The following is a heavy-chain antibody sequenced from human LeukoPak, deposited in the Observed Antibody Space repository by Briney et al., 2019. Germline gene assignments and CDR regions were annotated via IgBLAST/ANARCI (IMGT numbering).Heavy chain of an antibody. J-gene: IGHJ1*01. D-gene: IGHD6-19*01. V-gene: IGHV3-30*02. CDR2: IRYDGSNK. CDR3: AKGDSSGWSNAEYFQH. Sequence: GGSLRLSCAASGFTFSSYGMHWVRQAPGKGLEWVAFIRYDGSNKYYADSVKGRFTISRDNSKNTLYLQMNSLRAEDTAVYYCAKGDSSGWSNAEYFQHWGQGTLVTVSS. CDR1: GFTFSSYG.